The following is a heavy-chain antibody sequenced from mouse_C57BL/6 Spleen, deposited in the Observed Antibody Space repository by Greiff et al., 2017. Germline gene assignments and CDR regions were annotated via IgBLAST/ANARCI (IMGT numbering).Heavy chain of an antibody. V-gene: IGHV1-62-2*01. CDR3: ARHEDLWYYFDY. CDR1: GYTFTEYT. J-gene: IGHJ2*01. D-gene: IGHD6-2*01. Sequence: QVQLKESGAELVKPGASVTLSCKASGYTFTEYTIHWVKQRSGQGLEWIGWFYPGSGSIKYNEKFKDKATLTADKSSSTVYMELSRLTSEDSAVYFCARHEDLWYYFDYWGQGTTLTVSS. CDR2: FYPGSGSI.